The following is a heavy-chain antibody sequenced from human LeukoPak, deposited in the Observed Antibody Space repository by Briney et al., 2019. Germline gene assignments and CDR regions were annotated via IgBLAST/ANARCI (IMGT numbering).Heavy chain of an antibody. V-gene: IGHV3-7*04. CDR2: IKDDGSER. J-gene: IGHJ4*02. Sequence: GGSLRLSCAASGFIFSTYWMSWVRQAPGKGLQWVANIKDDGSERYYVDSVKGRFTISRDNAKNSLYLQMNSLRAEDTAVYYCARGHTALDYWGQGTLVTVSS. CDR3: ARGHTALDY. CDR1: GFIFSTYW. D-gene: IGHD5-18*01.